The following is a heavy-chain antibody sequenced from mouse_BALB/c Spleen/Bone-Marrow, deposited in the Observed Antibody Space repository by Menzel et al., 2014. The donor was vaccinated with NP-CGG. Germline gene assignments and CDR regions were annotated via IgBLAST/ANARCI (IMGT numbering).Heavy chain of an antibody. D-gene: IGHD1-1*01. CDR2: IYPSDSYT. Sequence: QVQLQQPGAELLRPGASVKLSCKASGYTFTSYWINWMKQRPGQGLEWIGNIYPSDSYTNYNQKFKDRATLTVDKSSSTAYMQLSSPTSEDSAVYYCTRSYGSSYGYYFDYWGQDTTLTVST. CDR1: GYTFTSYW. V-gene: IGHV1-69*02. CDR3: TRSYGSSYGYYFDY. J-gene: IGHJ2*01.